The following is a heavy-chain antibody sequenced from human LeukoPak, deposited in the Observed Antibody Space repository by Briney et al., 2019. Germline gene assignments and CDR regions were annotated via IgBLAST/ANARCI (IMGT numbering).Heavy chain of an antibody. CDR2: ISSSSSYI. J-gene: IGHJ4*02. Sequence: GGSLRLSCAASGFTFSSYSMNWVRQAPGKGLEWVSSISSSSSYIYYADSVKGRFTISRDNAKNSLYLQMNSLRAEDTAVYYCARDAVRDGPWLFDNWGQGTLVTVFS. CDR3: ARDAVRDGPWLFDN. CDR1: GFTFSSYS. D-gene: IGHD5-24*01. V-gene: IGHV3-21*01.